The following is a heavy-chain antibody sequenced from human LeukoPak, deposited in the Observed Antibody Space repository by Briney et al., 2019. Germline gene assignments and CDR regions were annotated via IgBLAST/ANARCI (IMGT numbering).Heavy chain of an antibody. CDR1: GGTFSDHA. D-gene: IGHD6-19*01. CDR2: IIPSLGVR. V-gene: IGHV1-69*04. Sequence: ASVKVSCKASGGTFSDHAVSWVRQAPGQGLEWMGRIIPSLGVRSYAQKFQDRVTVSADKSTSTAYMELSSLISEDSALYYCAIIAVGGVDPFDSWGQGTLVTVSS. CDR3: AIIAVGGVDPFDS. J-gene: IGHJ4*02.